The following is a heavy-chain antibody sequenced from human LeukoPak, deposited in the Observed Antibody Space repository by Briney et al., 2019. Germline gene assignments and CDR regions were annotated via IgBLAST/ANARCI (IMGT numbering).Heavy chain of an antibody. J-gene: IGHJ2*01. CDR1: GFTFSSYA. CDR3: AKDQEYSSSWYQYFDL. Sequence: GGSLRLSCAASGFTFSSYAMSWVRQAPGKGLEWVSAISGSGGSTYYADSVKGRFTISRDNSKNTLYLQMNSLRAEDTAVYYCAKDQEYSSSWYQYFDLWGRGTLVTVSS. V-gene: IGHV3-23*01. CDR2: ISGSGGST. D-gene: IGHD6-13*01.